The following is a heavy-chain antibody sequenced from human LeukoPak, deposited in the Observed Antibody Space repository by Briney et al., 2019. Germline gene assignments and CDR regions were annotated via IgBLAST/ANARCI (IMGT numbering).Heavy chain of an antibody. J-gene: IGHJ4*02. Sequence: ASVKVSCKASGYTFTSYGISWVRQAPGQGLEWMGWISAYNGNTNYAQKLQGRVTMTTDTSTSTAYMELRSLRSDDTAVYYCARVSRYSSSWYYFDYWGQGTLVTVSS. CDR3: ARVSRYSSSWYYFDY. CDR2: ISAYNGNT. CDR1: GYTFTSYG. V-gene: IGHV1-18*01. D-gene: IGHD6-13*01.